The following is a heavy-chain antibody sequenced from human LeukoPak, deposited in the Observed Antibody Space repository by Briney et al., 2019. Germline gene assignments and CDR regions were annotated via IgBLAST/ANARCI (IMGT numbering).Heavy chain of an antibody. Sequence: GGSLRLSCAASGFTFSSYAMHWVRQAPGKGLEWVAVISYDGSNKYYADSVKGRFTISRDNSKNTLYLQMNSLRAEDTAVYYCARGAHHKLVWFGEYWFDYWGQGTLVTVSS. CDR2: ISYDGSNK. D-gene: IGHD3-10*01. CDR3: ARGAHHKLVWFGEYWFDY. J-gene: IGHJ4*02. CDR1: GFTFSSYA. V-gene: IGHV3-30*04.